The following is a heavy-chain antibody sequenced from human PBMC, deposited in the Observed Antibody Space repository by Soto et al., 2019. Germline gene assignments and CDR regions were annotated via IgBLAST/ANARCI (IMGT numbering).Heavy chain of an antibody. V-gene: IGHV3-23*01. CDR3: AKGYSIAWYTPDV. CDR1: GFSFNDYA. CDR2: ISDSGGHT. J-gene: IGHJ6*02. D-gene: IGHD4-4*01. Sequence: EVQLLESGGGLVQPGGSLGLSCAASGFSFNDYAMSWVRQAPGKGPEWISGISDSGGHTYYADSVKGRFAISRDNSKKMLYLQMNSLRVEDTAVYYCAKGYSIAWYTPDVWGQGTTVTVSS.